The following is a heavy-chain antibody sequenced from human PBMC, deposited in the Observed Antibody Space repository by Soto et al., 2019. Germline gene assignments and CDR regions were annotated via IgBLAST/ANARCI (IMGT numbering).Heavy chain of an antibody. CDR1: GYTFTGYY. D-gene: IGHD2-2*03. J-gene: IGHJ3*02. V-gene: IGHV1-2*04. CDR2: INPNSGGT. Sequence: ASVKVSCKASGYTFTGYYIHWVRQAPGQGLEWMGWINPNSGGTNYAQKFQGWVTMTRDTSISTAYMELSRLRSDDTAVYYCARDGYCSSTSCYSHDAFDIWGQGTMVTVSS. CDR3: ARDGYCSSTSCYSHDAFDI.